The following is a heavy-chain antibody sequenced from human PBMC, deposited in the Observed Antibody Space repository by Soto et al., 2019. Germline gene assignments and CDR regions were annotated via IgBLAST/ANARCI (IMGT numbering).Heavy chain of an antibody. J-gene: IGHJ5*02. V-gene: IGHV1-69*01. CDR3: ASDCSGGSCHWFDP. Sequence: QVQLVQSGAEVKKPGSSVKVSCKASGGTFSSYAISWVRQAPGQGLEWMGGIIPIFGTANYAQKFQGRVTITADESTSTAYMGLSSLRTEDTAVYYCASDCSGGSCHWFDPWGQGTLVTVST. CDR2: IIPIFGTA. CDR1: GGTFSSYA. D-gene: IGHD2-15*01.